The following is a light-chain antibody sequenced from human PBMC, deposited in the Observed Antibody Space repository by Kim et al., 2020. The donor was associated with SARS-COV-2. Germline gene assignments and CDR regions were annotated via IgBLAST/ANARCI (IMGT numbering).Light chain of an antibody. J-gene: IGLJ1*01. CDR2: DVS. CDR3: SSYTSSSTYV. Sequence: GQSITFHCPGTSIEVGVSNYVSWYQQHPGKAPNLMIYDVSHRLSGVSTRFSGSKSGNTASLTISGLQAEDEADYYCSSYTSSSTYVFGTGTKVTVL. V-gene: IGLV2-14*03. CDR1: SIEVGVSNY.